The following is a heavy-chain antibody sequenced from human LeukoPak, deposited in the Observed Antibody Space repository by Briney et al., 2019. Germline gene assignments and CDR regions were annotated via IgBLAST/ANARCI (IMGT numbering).Heavy chain of an antibody. CDR3: ARYYYDSSGYFYGVDV. CDR1: GGSISSYY. V-gene: IGHV4-4*07. J-gene: IGHJ6*02. Sequence: SETLSLTCTVSGGSISSYYWSWIRQPAGKGLEWIGRIYISGSTNYNPSLKSRVTTSVDTSKNQFSLKLSSVTAADTAVYYCARYYYDSSGYFYGVDVWGQGTTVTVSS. D-gene: IGHD3-22*01. CDR2: IYISGST.